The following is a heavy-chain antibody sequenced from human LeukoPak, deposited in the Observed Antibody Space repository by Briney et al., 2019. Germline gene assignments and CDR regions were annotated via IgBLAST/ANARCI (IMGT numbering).Heavy chain of an antibody. Sequence: GGSLRLSCAASGFTFSSYAMHWVRQAPGKGLEWVAVISYDGSNKYYADSVKGRFTISRDNSKNTLYLQMNSLRAEDTAVYYCARDGGRKQQLVTGGYFQRWGQGTLVTVSS. CDR2: ISYDGSNK. CDR3: ARDGGRKQQLVTGGYFQR. D-gene: IGHD6-13*01. J-gene: IGHJ1*01. V-gene: IGHV3-30-3*01. CDR1: GFTFSSYA.